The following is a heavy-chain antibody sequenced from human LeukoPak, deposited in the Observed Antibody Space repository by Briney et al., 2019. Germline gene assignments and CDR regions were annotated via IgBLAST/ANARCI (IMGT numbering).Heavy chain of an antibody. CDR2: INSSGDTI. Sequence: PGGSLRLSCAASGFTFSSYEMNWVRQAPGKGLEWVSYINSSGDTIYSADSVKGRFSTSRDNAKNLVYLQMIGLGAEDTALYYCARCRYTSGWLDAFDIWGQGTMVTVSS. CDR3: ARCRYTSGWLDAFDI. CDR1: GFTFSSYE. D-gene: IGHD6-19*01. J-gene: IGHJ3*02. V-gene: IGHV3-48*03.